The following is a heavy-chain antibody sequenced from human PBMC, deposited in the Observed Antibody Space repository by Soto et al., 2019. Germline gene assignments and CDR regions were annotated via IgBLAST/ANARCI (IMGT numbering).Heavy chain of an antibody. J-gene: IGHJ4*02. Sequence: SVKVSSKASGGTSSSYAITSVRQAPGQGLEWIGGISRGCATANYAETVQGRVTITADESTSTVYLQLSSLRSEDTAVYYCARGGVSYPANSFDYWGQGTLVTVSS. CDR1: GGTSSSYA. D-gene: IGHD1-26*01. CDR3: ARGGVSYPANSFDY. V-gene: IGHV1-69*13. CDR2: ISRGCATA.